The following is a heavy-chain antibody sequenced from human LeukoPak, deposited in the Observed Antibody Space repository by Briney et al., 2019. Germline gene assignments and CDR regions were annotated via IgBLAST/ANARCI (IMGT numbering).Heavy chain of an antibody. D-gene: IGHD5-24*01. J-gene: IGHJ4*02. CDR1: GGSISSYY. V-gene: IGHV4-59*01. CDR3: ARVTMATAIDY. CDR2: IYYSGST. Sequence: SETLSLTCTVSGGSISSYYWSWIRQPPGKGLEWIGYIYYSGSTNYNPSLKSRVTTSVDTSKNQFSLKLSSVTAADTAVYYCARVTMATAIDYWGQGTLVTVSS.